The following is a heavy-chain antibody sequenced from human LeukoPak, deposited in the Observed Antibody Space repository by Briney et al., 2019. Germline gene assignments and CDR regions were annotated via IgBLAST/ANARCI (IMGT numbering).Heavy chain of an antibody. CDR3: ARDVCGGDCHSYYYYYMDV. CDR2: INPNSGGT. J-gene: IGHJ6*03. V-gene: IGHV1-2*02. D-gene: IGHD2-21*01. Sequence: ASVKVSCKASGYTFTGYYMHWVRQAPGQGLEWMGWINPNSGGTNYAQKFQGRVTMTRDTSISTAYMELSRLRSDDTAVYYCARDVCGGDCHSYYYYYMDVWGKGTTVTVSS. CDR1: GYTFTGYY.